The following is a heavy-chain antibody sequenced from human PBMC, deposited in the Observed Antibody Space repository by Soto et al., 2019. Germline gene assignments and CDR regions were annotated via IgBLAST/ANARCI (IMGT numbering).Heavy chain of an antibody. CDR3: AIRMYSTRWYYLDY. V-gene: IGHV3-23*01. CDR2: ISAST. CDR1: GFTVSSYA. Sequence: EMQLLASGGGLVQDGGSLRLSCAASGFTVSSYALNCVRHAPGTGLEWVSGISASTYYADSVKGRFTISRDTSKNTLYLQMNSLRAEDTAIYFCAIRMYSTRWYYLDYWGQGTRVTVSS. D-gene: IGHD6-13*01. J-gene: IGHJ4*02.